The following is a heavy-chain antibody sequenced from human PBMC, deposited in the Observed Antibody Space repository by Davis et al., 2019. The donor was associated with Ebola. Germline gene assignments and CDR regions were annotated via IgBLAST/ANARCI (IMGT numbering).Heavy chain of an antibody. D-gene: IGHD5-24*01. CDR2: ISAYNGNI. J-gene: IGHJ6*02. Sequence: ASVTVSCKASGYSFNSYGVSWVRQAPGQGLEWMGWISAYNGNIKSAQKFQDRVTMTTDTSTTTANMELRSLRSDDTAVYYCARDARESHYGMDDWGQGTTVTVSS. V-gene: IGHV1-18*01. CDR1: GYSFNSYG. CDR3: ARDARESHYGMDD.